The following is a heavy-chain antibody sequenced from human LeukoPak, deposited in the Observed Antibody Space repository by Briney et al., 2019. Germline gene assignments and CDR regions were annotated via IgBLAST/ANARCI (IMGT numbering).Heavy chain of an antibody. CDR2: VFYTGSF. J-gene: IGHJ4*02. CDR3: ARSGSWTLNFDS. Sequence: ASETLSLTCAVSGGSLSGSYWSWIRQFPGKGLEWIGFVFYTGSFNYNPSLKSRVRISVDTSRNQFSLKLSSVTAADTAVYYCARSGSWTLNFDSWGQGTLVTVSS. V-gene: IGHV4-59*01. CDR1: GGSLSGSY. D-gene: IGHD6-13*01.